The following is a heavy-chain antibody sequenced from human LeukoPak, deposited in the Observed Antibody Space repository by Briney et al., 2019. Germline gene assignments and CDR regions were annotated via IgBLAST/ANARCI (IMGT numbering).Heavy chain of an antibody. V-gene: IGHV4-59*01. CDR3: ARVMRLNWFDP. Sequence: SETLSLTCTVSGGSLSSYYWSWIRQPPGKGLEWIGYIYYSGSTNYNPSLKSRVTISVDTSKNQFSLKLSSVTAADTAVYYCARVMRLNWFDPWGQGTLVTVSS. D-gene: IGHD3-16*01. CDR1: GGSLSSYY. CDR2: IYYSGST. J-gene: IGHJ5*02.